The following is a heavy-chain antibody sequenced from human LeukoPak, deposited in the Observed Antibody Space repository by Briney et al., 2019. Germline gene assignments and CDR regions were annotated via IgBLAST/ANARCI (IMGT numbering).Heavy chain of an antibody. CDR2: ISSSSSYI. J-gene: IGHJ3*02. CDR1: GFTFSSYS. CDR3: ARKTYCSSTSCYKGGAFDI. D-gene: IGHD2-2*02. V-gene: IGHV3-21*01. Sequence: GGSLRLSCAASGFTFSSYSMNWVRQAPGKGLEWVSSISSSSSYIYYADSVKGRFTISRDNAKNSLYLKMNSLRAEDTAVYYCARKTYCSSTSCYKGGAFDIWGQGTMVTVSS.